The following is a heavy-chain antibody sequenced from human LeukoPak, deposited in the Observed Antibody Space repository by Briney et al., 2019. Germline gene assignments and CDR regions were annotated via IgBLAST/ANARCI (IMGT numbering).Heavy chain of an antibody. CDR1: GGTFSSYA. V-gene: IGHV1-69*04. CDR3: ARDWTYYYDSSGYNFDY. J-gene: IGHJ4*02. CDR2: IIPILGIA. Sequence: VASVKVSCKASGGTFSSYAISWVRQAPGQGLEWMGRIIPILGIANYAQKFQGRVTITADKSTSTAYMELSSLRSEDTAVYYCARDWTYYYDSSGYNFDYWGQGTLVTVPS. D-gene: IGHD3-22*01.